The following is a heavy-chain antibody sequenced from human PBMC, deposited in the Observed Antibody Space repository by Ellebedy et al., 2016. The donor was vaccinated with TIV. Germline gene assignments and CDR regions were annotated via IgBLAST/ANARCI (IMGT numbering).Heavy chain of an antibody. CDR1: GYTFTGYY. CDR3: ARVLVNGDYYGMDV. J-gene: IGHJ6*02. D-gene: IGHD3-9*01. Sequence: ASVKVSCKASGYTFTGYYMHWVRQAPGQGLEWMGWINPNSGGTNYAQKFQGRVTMPRATSISTAYMELSRLRSDATAVYYCARVLVNGDYYGMDVWGQGTTVTVSS. V-gene: IGHV1-2*02. CDR2: INPNSGGT.